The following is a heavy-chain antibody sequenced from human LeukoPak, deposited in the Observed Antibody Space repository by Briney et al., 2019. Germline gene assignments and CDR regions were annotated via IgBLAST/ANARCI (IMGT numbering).Heavy chain of an antibody. Sequence: NASETLSLTCAVYGGSFSGYYWSWIRQPPGKGLEWIGEINHSGSTNYNPSLKSRVTISVDTSKNQFSLKLSSVTAADTAVYYCARHQIVVVPAATGYYFDYWGQGTLVTVSS. J-gene: IGHJ4*02. CDR1: GGSFSGYY. CDR3: ARHQIVVVPAATGYYFDY. V-gene: IGHV4-34*01. CDR2: INHSGST. D-gene: IGHD2-2*01.